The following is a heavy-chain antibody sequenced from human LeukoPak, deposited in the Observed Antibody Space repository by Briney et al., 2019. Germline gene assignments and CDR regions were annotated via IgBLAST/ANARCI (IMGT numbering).Heavy chain of an antibody. J-gene: IGHJ4*02. D-gene: IGHD3-3*01. CDR2: VSYSGGT. CDR3: ARLSTYYDFWSPLDY. CDR1: GASVSSHY. Sequence: SENLSLTCTVSGASVSSHYWSWIRQPPGKGLEWIGYVSYSGGTNYNPSLKSRVTISLDTSKDQFSLRLNSVTAADTAVYYCARLSTYYDFWSPLDYWGQGTLVTVSS. V-gene: IGHV4-59*02.